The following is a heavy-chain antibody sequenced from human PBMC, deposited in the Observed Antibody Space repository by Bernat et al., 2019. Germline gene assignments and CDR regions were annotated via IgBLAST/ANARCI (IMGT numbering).Heavy chain of an antibody. CDR3: AKDKQDIVVVPAAPKDY. Sequence: EVQLVESGGGLVKPGGSLRLSCAASGFTFSSYNMNWVRQAPGKGLEWVSLISSSSAYIYYADSVKGRFTIFRDNSKNTLYLQMNSLRAEDTAVYYCAKDKQDIVVVPAAPKDYWGQGTLVTVSS. D-gene: IGHD2-2*01. CDR2: ISSSSAYI. CDR1: GFTFSSYN. J-gene: IGHJ4*02. V-gene: IGHV3-21*01.